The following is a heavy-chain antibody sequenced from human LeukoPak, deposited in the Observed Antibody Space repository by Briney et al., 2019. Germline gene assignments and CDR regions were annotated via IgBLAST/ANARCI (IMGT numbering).Heavy chain of an antibody. CDR3: EGEGY. V-gene: IGHV3-7*01. CDR2: IKEDGNEK. J-gene: IGHJ4*02. Sequence: GGSLRLSCVVSGMNFNMYWMSGVRQARGRVLEWLANIKEDGNEKNYVESVKGRFTISRYNAKNSLYLQMNSLRVEDTAVYYCEGEGYWGQGTQVTVSS. CDR1: GMNFNMYW.